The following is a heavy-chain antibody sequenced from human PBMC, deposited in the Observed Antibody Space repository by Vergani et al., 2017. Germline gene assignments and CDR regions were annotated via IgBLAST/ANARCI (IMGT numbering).Heavy chain of an antibody. CDR1: GGSFTSYH. Sequence: QVQLQQWGGGLLKPSETLSLTCVVNGGSFTSYHWTWIRQSPGEGLEWVGDIDHTGRPDYNPSLKSRLTMSVDKSRNQFSLTLNSVTATETAIYFCARVNTETNGHRYYCYYMDVWGQGTAVTVS. V-gene: IGHV4-34*01. J-gene: IGHJ6*03. D-gene: IGHD4-11*01. CDR2: IDHTGRP. CDR3: ARVNTETNGHRYYCYYMDV.